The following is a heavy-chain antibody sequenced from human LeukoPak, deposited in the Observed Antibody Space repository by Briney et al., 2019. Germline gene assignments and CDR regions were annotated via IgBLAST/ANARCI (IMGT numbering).Heavy chain of an antibody. J-gene: IGHJ3*02. CDR1: GFTFSNYA. V-gene: IGHV3-23*01. D-gene: IGHD4-23*01. CDR3: AKDPGLRWENDAFDI. Sequence: GGSLRLSCAAPGFTFSNYAMSWVRQAPGKGLEWISGISGSGGSTYYADSVKGRFTISRDNSKNTLYLQMNSLRAEDTAVYYCAKDPGLRWENDAFDIWGQGTMVTVSS. CDR2: ISGSGGST.